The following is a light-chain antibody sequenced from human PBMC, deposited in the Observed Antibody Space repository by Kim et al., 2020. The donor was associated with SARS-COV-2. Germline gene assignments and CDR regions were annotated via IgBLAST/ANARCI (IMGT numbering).Light chain of an antibody. CDR3: CSYAGSRTVV. CDR1: RSYIGTYNL. V-gene: IGLV2-23*02. J-gene: IGLJ2*01. CDR2: EVT. Sequence: STIASPGTRSYIGTYNLVSWYQQHPGQAPRLMVYEVTKRPSGVSNRFSGSRSGNTASLTISGLQAEDEADYYCCSYAGSRTVVFGGGTQLTVL.